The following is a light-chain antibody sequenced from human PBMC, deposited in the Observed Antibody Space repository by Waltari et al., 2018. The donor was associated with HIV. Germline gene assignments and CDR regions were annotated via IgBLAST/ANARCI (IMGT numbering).Light chain of an antibody. J-gene: IGLJ1*01. V-gene: IGLV2-14*01. CDR2: DV. CDR1: SSDVGGYNY. Sequence: QSALTQPASVSGSPGQSITISCTGTSSDVGGYNYVSWYQQHPGKAPKLMIYDVSKRFSGSKSGNTASLTISGLQAEDEADYYCSSYTSTYVFGTGTKVTVL. CDR3: SSYTSTYV.